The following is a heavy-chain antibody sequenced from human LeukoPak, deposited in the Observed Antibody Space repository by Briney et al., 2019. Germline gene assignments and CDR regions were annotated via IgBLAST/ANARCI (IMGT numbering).Heavy chain of an antibody. Sequence: GXXLXLSCXASGXTFSSYAXSWVRQAPGKGLEWXSAISGSGGSTYYADSVKGRFTISRDNSKNTLYLQMNSLRAEDTAVYYCAKEPNKYYYDSSGGGSFDYWGQGTLVTVSS. CDR2: ISGSGGST. J-gene: IGHJ4*02. CDR1: GXTFSSYA. D-gene: IGHD3-22*01. CDR3: AKEPNKYYYDSSGGGSFDY. V-gene: IGHV3-23*01.